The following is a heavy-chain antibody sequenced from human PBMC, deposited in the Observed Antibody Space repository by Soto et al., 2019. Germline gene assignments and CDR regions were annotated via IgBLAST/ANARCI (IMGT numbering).Heavy chain of an antibody. Sequence: ASVKVSCKASGYTFTRSAIHWVRQAPGQRLEWMGWINAGDGNTKYSQRFQGRVTISRDTSASSAYMDLTSLTSEDTAVYYCARDKGIVVVPAAVMDVWGQGTTVTVSS. CDR3: ARDKGIVVVPAAVMDV. J-gene: IGHJ6*02. V-gene: IGHV1-3*01. CDR1: GYTFTRSA. CDR2: INAGDGNT. D-gene: IGHD2-2*01.